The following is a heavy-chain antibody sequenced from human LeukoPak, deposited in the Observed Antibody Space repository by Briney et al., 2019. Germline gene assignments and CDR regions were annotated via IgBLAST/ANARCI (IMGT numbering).Heavy chain of an antibody. J-gene: IGHJ3*01. V-gene: IGHV4-59*01. CDR3: AGCGGWFWRGPQV. CDR2: IYYSCYT. Sequence: EPQTLTCSVCGGFISSYYRSWIRKPPEKVLEWGGYIYYSCYTKYNPSLKGQVTISVDTSKNHSSLKLSSGTAAGTAVYYCAGCGGWFWRGPQVWGEGTMVTVSS. D-gene: IGHD3-3*01. CDR1: GGFISSYY.